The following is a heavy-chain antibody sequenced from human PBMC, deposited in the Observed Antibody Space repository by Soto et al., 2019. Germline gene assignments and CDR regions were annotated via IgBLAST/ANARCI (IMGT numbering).Heavy chain of an antibody. D-gene: IGHD5-18*01. CDR1: GVTFSSYG. CDR3: AKEKATRGYSFRVDC. CDR2: ISYDGTNK. J-gene: IGHJ4*02. Sequence: QVQLVESGGGVVQPGRSLRLSCAASGVTFSSYGMHWVRQAPGKGLEWVAVISYDGTNKYYADSVKGRFTISRDDSKNTLYLQMNSLRPDDTAVYYCAKEKATRGYSFRVDCWGQGTLVTVSS. V-gene: IGHV3-30*18.